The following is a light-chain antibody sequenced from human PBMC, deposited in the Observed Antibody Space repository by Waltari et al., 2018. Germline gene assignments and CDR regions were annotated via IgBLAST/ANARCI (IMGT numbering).Light chain of an antibody. V-gene: IGKV3-11*01. CDR1: QSIRTY. Sequence: EIVLTQSPATLSLSPGETATLSCRACQSIRTYLGWYQQKPGQAPRLLLFDASSRATGIPARFRGTGSGTDFTLTVSDLEPEDFGIYYCQQRSIWPYTFGQGTRLEIK. CDR3: QQRSIWPYT. CDR2: DAS. J-gene: IGKJ2*01.